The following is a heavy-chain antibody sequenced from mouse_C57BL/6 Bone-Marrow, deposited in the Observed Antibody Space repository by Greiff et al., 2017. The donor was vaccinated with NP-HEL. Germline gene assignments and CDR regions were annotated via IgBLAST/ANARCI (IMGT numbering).Heavy chain of an antibody. J-gene: IGHJ4*01. CDR1: GYTFTSYW. D-gene: IGHD1-1*01. CDR2: IHPNSGST. CDR3: AMRFTTVVAPDYYAMDY. V-gene: IGHV1-64*01. Sequence: QVQLQQPGAELVKPGASVKLSCKASGYTFTSYWMHWVKQRPGQGLEWIGMIHPNSGSTNYNEKFKSKATLTVDKSSSTAYMQLSSLTSEDSAVYYCAMRFTTVVAPDYYAMDYWGQGTSVTVSS.